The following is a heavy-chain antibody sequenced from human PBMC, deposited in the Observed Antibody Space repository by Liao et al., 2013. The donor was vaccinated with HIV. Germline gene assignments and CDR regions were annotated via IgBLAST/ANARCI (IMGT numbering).Heavy chain of an antibody. CDR3: ARGGLYSNYINY. Sequence: QLQLQESGPGLVKPSETLSLTCTVSGGSVSSSSYYWGWIRQPPGKGLEWIGSIHYSGSTYNNPSLKSRVTISMDTSKNQFSLNLNSVTAADTAVYYCARGGLYSNYINYWGQGTLVTVSS. J-gene: IGHJ4*02. D-gene: IGHD4-11*01. V-gene: IGHV4-39*07. CDR2: IHYSGST. CDR1: GGSVSSSSYY.